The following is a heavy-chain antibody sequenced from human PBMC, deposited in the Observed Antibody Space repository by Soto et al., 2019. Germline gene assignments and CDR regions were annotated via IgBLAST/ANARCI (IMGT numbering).Heavy chain of an antibody. CDR3: ARTGITGTNHYYYGMDV. V-gene: IGHV1-46*01. Sequence: QVQLVQSGAEVKKPGASVKVACKASGYIFTVYYMHWVRQAPGQGLEWMGLINPSGGTTSYAQKFQGRVTMTRDTSTSTVYMELSSLRSEDTALYYCARTGITGTNHYYYGMDVW. CDR2: INPSGGTT. D-gene: IGHD1-20*01. CDR1: GYIFTVYY. J-gene: IGHJ6*01.